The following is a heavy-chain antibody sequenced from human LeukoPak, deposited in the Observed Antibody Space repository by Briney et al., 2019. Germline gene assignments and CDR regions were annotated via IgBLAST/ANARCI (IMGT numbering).Heavy chain of an antibody. J-gene: IGHJ6*03. CDR1: GYTFTGYY. CDR2: INPNSGGT. Sequence: SVKVSCKASGYTFTGYYMHWVRQAPGQGLEWMGWINPNSGGTNYAQKFQGRVTMTRDTSISTAYMELSRLRSDDTAVYYCASTPKASIAARRGHYYYYMDVWGKGTTVTVSS. D-gene: IGHD6-6*01. V-gene: IGHV1-2*02. CDR3: ASTPKASIAARRGHYYYYMDV.